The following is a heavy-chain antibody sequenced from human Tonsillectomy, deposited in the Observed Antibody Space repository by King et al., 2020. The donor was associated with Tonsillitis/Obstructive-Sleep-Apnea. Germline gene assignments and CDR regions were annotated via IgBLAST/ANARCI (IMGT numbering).Heavy chain of an antibody. CDR3: ARRHSVSVVPFDC. CDR2: ISHGGST. D-gene: IGHD2-8*01. J-gene: IGHJ4*02. Sequence: VQLQQWGAGLLKPSETLSLTCAVYGESFRGLYWSWIRKSPGKGLEWIGEISHGGSTKYNPSLKSRVIISVDTSQNQFSLKLTSVTAADTAVYYCARRHSVSVVPFDCWDQGTLVTVP. V-gene: IGHV4-34*01. CDR1: GESFRGLY.